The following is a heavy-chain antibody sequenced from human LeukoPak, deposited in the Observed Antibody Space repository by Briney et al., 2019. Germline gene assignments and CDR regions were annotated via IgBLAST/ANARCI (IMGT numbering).Heavy chain of an antibody. CDR2: ISAYNGNT. D-gene: IGHD4-23*01. CDR3: ARVGTAVTQYYFDY. J-gene: IGHJ4*02. Sequence: ASVKVSCKASGYTFSNYGISWVRQAPGQGLEWMGWISAYNGNTKYAQNLQGRVTMTTDTSTSTGYMELRSLRSDDTAVHYCARVGTAVTQYYFDYWGQGTLVTVSS. V-gene: IGHV1-18*01. CDR1: GYTFSNYG.